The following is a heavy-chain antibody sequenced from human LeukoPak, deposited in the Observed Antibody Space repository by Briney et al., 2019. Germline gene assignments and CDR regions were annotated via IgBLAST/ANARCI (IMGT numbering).Heavy chain of an antibody. V-gene: IGHV4-39*07. Sequence: SQTLSLTCTVSGGSISSNDYYWSWIRQPPGKGLEWIGEINHSGYTNYNPSLKSRVTISVDKSKNQFSLKLSSVTAADTAVYYCARGGSGWSFDYWGQGTLVTVSS. CDR2: INHSGYT. CDR1: GGSISSNDYY. J-gene: IGHJ4*02. D-gene: IGHD6-19*01. CDR3: ARGGSGWSFDY.